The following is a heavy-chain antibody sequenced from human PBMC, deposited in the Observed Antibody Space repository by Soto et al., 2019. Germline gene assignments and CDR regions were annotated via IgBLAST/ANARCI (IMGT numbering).Heavy chain of an antibody. CDR3: ARVYYDGSGPLDS. V-gene: IGHV3-11*01. D-gene: IGHD3-22*01. CDR1: GFTFSDYY. CDR2: ISSSGSAI. Sequence: PGGSLRLSCAASGFTFSDYYMSWIRQAPGKGLEWVSYISSSGSAIYYADSVKGRFTISRDNAKNSLSLQMNSLRAEDTAVYYCARVYYDGSGPLDSWGQGALVTVSS. J-gene: IGHJ4*02.